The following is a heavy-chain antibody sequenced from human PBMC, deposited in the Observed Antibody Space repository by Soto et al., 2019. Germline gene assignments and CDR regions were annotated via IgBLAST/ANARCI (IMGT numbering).Heavy chain of an antibody. CDR3: ARHRGDCSGGSCYQYYYYYYYMDV. J-gene: IGHJ6*03. CDR1: GGSISSRSYY. D-gene: IGHD2-15*01. V-gene: IGHV4-39*01. CDR2: IYYSGST. Sequence: QLQLQESGPGLVKPSETLSLTCTVSGGSISSRSYYWGWIRQPPGKGLEWIGSIYYSGSTYYNPSLKSRVTISVDTSKYQFTLKLSSVTAADTAVYYCARHRGDCSGGSCYQYYYYYYYMDVRGKGTTVTVSS.